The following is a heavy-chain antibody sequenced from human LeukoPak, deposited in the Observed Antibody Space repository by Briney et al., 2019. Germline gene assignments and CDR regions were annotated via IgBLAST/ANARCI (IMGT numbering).Heavy chain of an antibody. CDR1: GGSIGSGSYY. CDR3: TRARYCSSTSCQNGPLDY. Sequence: PSETLSLTCTVSGGSIGSGSYYWSWIRQPAGKGLEWIGRIYTSGSTNYNPSLKSRVTISVDTSKNQFSLKLSSVTAADTAVYYCTRARYCSSTSCQNGPLDYWGQGTLVTVSS. J-gene: IGHJ4*02. CDR2: IYTSGST. V-gene: IGHV4-61*02. D-gene: IGHD2-2*01.